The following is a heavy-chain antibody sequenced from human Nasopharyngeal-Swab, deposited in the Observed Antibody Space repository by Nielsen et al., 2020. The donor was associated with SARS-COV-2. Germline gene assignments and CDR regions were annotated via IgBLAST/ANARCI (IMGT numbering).Heavy chain of an antibody. V-gene: IGHV3-74*01. J-gene: IGHJ4*02. CDR2: LNSLGSGT. Sequence: GESLKISCAASGFTFSNHWMHWVRQAPGKGLVWVSRLNSLGSGTSYADSVKGRFTISRDNTRNTLYLQMHSLRAEDTAVYYCARGRISAAGTQDFWGQGTLVTVSS. CDR1: GFTFSNHW. D-gene: IGHD6-13*01. CDR3: ARGRISAAGTQDF.